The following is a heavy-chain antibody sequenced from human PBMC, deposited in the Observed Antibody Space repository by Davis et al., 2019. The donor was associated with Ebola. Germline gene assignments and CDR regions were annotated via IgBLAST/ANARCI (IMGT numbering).Heavy chain of an antibody. J-gene: IGHJ4*02. CDR1: GFTFSSYA. D-gene: IGHD6-19*01. V-gene: IGHV3-23*01. Sequence: PGGSLRLSCAASGFTFSSYAMSWVRQAPGKGLEWVSTIIPSGGTTYYADSVKGRFTISRDNSKNTLFLQMNSLRAEDMAVYYCAKDSQWLDGLVWNWGQGTLVTVSS. CDR3: AKDSQWLDGLVWN. CDR2: IIPSGGTT.